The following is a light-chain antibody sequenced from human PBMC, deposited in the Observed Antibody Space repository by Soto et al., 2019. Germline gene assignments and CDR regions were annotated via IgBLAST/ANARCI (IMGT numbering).Light chain of an antibody. J-gene: IGKJ4*01. Sequence: EIVMTQSPATLSVSPGERATLSCRASQTVCSTLAWYQQRPGQAPRLLIYGASTRATGIPARFSGSGSGTEFTLSISSLQSEDFAVYYCQQYNKWPLTFGGGTKAEIK. V-gene: IGKV3-15*01. CDR1: QTVCST. CDR2: GAS. CDR3: QQYNKWPLT.